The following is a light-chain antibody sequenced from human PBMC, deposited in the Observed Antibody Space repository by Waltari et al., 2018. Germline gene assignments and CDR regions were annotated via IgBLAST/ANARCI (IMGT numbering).Light chain of an antibody. CDR1: QSITTF. CDR2: GAS. J-gene: IGKJ2*01. V-gene: IGKV1-39*01. CDR3: QQSYSSPYT. Sequence: DIQMTQSPSSQSASVGDRVTITCRASQSITTFLNWYQQKPGKAPKLLIYGASSLQSGVPSRFSGSGSGTEFTLTISSLQVEDFATYYCQQSYSSPYTFGQGTNLEIK.